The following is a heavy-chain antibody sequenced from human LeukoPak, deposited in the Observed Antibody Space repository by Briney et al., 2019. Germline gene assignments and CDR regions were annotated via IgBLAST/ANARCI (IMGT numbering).Heavy chain of an antibody. CDR1: GGSISSSLHY. CDR2: LYYRGST. V-gene: IGHV4-39*01. J-gene: IGHJ4*02. D-gene: IGHD3-22*01. CDR3: ARHGSYSDSSGFYYRRPFDY. Sequence: SETLSLTCSVSGGSISSSLHYWGWIRQPPGKGLEWIGTLYYRGSTYRNSSLKRRVTLSVDTSRNQFSLKLDSVTAADTAVYYCARHGSYSDSSGFYYRRPFDYWGQGTLVTVSS.